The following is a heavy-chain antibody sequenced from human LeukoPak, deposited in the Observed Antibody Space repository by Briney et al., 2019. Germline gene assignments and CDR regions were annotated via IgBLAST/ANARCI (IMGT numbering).Heavy chain of an antibody. V-gene: IGHV3-11*01. CDR3: PGDHSREEYFQN. Sequence: GGSLRLSCAASGFTFSDYYMSWIRQAPGKGLEGVSYISSSGSTIYYADSVKSRFTISRNNTKNSQYLQIKIPTAEDTSVSNSPGDHSREEYFQNWGQGNLVTVSS. CDR2: ISSSGSTI. CDR1: GFTFSDYY. D-gene: IGHD1-26*01. J-gene: IGHJ1*01.